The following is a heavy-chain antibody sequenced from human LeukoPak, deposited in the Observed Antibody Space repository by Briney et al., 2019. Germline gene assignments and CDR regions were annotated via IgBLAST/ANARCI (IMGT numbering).Heavy chain of an antibody. D-gene: IGHD6-19*01. CDR3: ARRVAGLSYGMDV. CDR2: IYYSGSP. J-gene: IGHJ6*02. V-gene: IGHV4-39*01. CDR1: GGSISSSSNF. Sequence: PSETLSLTCTVSGGSISSSSNFWGWIRQPPVKGLEWIGSIYYSGSPYYSPPLKSRVTISVDTSKNQFSLKLSCVTAADTAVYYCARRVAGLSYGMDVWGQGTTVTVSS.